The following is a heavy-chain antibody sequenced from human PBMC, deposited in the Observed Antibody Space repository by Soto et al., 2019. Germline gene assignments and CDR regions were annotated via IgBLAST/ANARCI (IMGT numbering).Heavy chain of an antibody. CDR1: VGSFSGYY. V-gene: IGHV4-34*01. CDR2: INHSGST. D-gene: IGHD6-19*01. CDR3: ARKHSSGWYFDY. J-gene: IGHJ4*02. Sequence: QVPLQQWGAGLLKPSETLSLSCAVYVGSFSGYYWTWIRQPPGKGLEWVGEINHSGSTNYNPSLRSRVTISVDTSKNQFYLKLSSVTAADTAVYYCARKHSSGWYFDYWGQGTLVTVSS.